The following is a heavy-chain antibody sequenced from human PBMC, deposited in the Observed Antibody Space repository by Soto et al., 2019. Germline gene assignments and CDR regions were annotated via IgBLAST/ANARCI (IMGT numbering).Heavy chain of an antibody. CDR1: GYTFTSYG. CDR3: ARGRELLKTTYYDFWSGYYY. CDR2: ISAYNGNT. Sequence: QVQLVQSGAEVKKPGASVKVSCKASGYTFTSYGISWVRQAPGQGLEWMGWISAYNGNTNYAQKLQGRVTMTTDTSMSTAYMELRSLRSDDTAVYYCARGRELLKTTYYDFWSGYYYWGQGTLVTVSS. V-gene: IGHV1-18*01. J-gene: IGHJ4*02. D-gene: IGHD3-3*01.